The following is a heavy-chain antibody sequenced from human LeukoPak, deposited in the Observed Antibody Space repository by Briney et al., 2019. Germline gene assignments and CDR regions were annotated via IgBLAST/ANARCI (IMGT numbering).Heavy chain of an antibody. CDR1: GGSFSGYY. Sequence: PSETLSLTCAVYGGSFSGYYCSWIRQPPGKWLEWIGEINHSVSTNYNPSLTSRVTISVDTSKNQFSLKLSSVTAADTAVYYCARGQYYYPQGFDPWGQGTLVTVSS. V-gene: IGHV4-34*01. CDR3: ARGQYYYPQGFDP. D-gene: IGHD3-10*01. CDR2: INHSVST. J-gene: IGHJ5*02.